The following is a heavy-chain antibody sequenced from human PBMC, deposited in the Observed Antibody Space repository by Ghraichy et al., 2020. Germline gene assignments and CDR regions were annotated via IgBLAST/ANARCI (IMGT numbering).Heavy chain of an antibody. CDR2: VSLSGGGT. Sequence: GGSLRLSCAASGFTFTNYAISWVRQAPGKGLEWVSSVSLSGGGTYYADSVKGRFTVSRDNSKNMVYLQMNSLRVEDTAVYYCAKLGFCSRAVCYSQYFQHWGQGTLVTVSS. J-gene: IGHJ1*01. CDR1: GFTFTNYA. CDR3: AKLGFCSRAVCYSQYFQH. V-gene: IGHV3-23*01. D-gene: IGHD2-2*02.